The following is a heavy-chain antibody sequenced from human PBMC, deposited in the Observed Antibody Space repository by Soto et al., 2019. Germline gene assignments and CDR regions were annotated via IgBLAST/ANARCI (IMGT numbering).Heavy chain of an antibody. CDR2: IVVGSGNT. Sequence: QMQLVQSGPEVKKPGTSVKVSCKASGFTFTSSAVQWVRQARGQRLEWIGWIVVGSGNTNYAQKFQERVTITRDMSTSTAYMELSSLRSEDTAVYYCAAWREMATTRYFDYWGQGTLVTVSS. V-gene: IGHV1-58*01. D-gene: IGHD5-12*01. CDR3: AAWREMATTRYFDY. CDR1: GFTFTSSA. J-gene: IGHJ4*02.